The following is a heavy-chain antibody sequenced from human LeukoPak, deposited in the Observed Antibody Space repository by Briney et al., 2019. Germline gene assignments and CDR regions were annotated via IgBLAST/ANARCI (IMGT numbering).Heavy chain of an antibody. CDR3: ARDGPIAAAGTGFDY. J-gene: IGHJ4*02. Sequence: ASVKVSCKASGYTFTGYYMHWVRQAPGQGLEWMGWINPNSGGTNYAQKFQGRVTMTRDTSISTAYMELSRLRSDDTAVYYCARDGPIAAAGTGFDYWGQGTLVNVSS. CDR2: INPNSGGT. CDR1: GYTFTGYY. D-gene: IGHD6-13*01. V-gene: IGHV1-2*02.